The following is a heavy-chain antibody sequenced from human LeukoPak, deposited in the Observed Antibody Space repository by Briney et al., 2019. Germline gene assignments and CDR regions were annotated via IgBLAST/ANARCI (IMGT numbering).Heavy chain of an antibody. CDR1: GFTFSDYY. V-gene: IGHV3-11*01. D-gene: IGHD3-10*01. CDR2: ISSSGSTI. Sequence: PGGSLRHSCAASGFTFSDYYMSWIRQAPGKGLEWVSYISSSGSTIYYADSVKGRFTISRDNAKNSLYLQMNSLRAEDTAVYYCARDKDDYGSGNHWFDPWGQGTLVTVSS. CDR3: ARDKDDYGSGNHWFDP. J-gene: IGHJ5*02.